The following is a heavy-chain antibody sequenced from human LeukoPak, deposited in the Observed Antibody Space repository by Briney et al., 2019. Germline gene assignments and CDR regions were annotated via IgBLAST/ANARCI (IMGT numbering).Heavy chain of an antibody. CDR2: IGSTVVTT. CDR3: AKGRNSGSYFGIDP. D-gene: IGHD3-10*01. V-gene: IGHV3-23*01. CDR1: GFTFSDYA. Sequence: GGSLRLSCAASGFTFSDYAMSWVRQAPGKGGEWVSGIGSTVVTTDYATSVKGRFTISTDNTNSTLHLLMNSLRVEDTATYYCAKGRNSGSYFGIDPWGQGTPVSVSS. J-gene: IGHJ5*02.